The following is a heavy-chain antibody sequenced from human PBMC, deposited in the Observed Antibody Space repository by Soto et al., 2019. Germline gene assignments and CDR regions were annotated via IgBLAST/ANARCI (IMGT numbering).Heavy chain of an antibody. Sequence: PSETLSLTCAVYGGSFSGYYWSWIRQPPGKGLEWIGEINHSGSTNYNPSLKSRVTISVDTSKNQFSLNLSSVTAADTAMYYCARAVVDTIYPRNNRHAPWGQGSLVPVSS. CDR3: ARAVVDTIYPRNNRHAP. CDR1: GGSFSGYY. D-gene: IGHD5-12*01. J-gene: IGHJ5*02. CDR2: INHSGST. V-gene: IGHV4-34*01.